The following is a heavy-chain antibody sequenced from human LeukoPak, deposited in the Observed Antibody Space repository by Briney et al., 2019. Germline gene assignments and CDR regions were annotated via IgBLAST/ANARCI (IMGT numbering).Heavy chain of an antibody. CDR3: ARYLDFRADYYFDY. Sequence: PGGSLRLSCAASGFIFSGYWMTWVHQAPGKGLEWVANMKQDGSERYYVDSVKGRFTVSRDNAKSSLYLQMNSLRVEDTAVYYCARYLDFRADYYFDYWGQGTLVTVSS. CDR2: MKQDGSER. J-gene: IGHJ4*02. V-gene: IGHV3-7*01. D-gene: IGHD3/OR15-3a*01. CDR1: GFIFSGYW.